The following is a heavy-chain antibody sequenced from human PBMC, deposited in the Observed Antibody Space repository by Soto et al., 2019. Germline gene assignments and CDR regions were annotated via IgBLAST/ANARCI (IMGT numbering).Heavy chain of an antibody. D-gene: IGHD3-3*01. Sequence: SLRLSCAASGFTFSSYGMHWVRQAPGKGLEWVAVISYDGSNKYYADSVKGRFTISRDNSKNTLYLQMNSLRAEDTAVYYCAKGAESYDFWSGPQPYYYMDVWGKGTTVTVSS. CDR3: AKGAESYDFWSGPQPYYYMDV. CDR1: GFTFSSYG. CDR2: ISYDGSNK. V-gene: IGHV3-30*18. J-gene: IGHJ6*03.